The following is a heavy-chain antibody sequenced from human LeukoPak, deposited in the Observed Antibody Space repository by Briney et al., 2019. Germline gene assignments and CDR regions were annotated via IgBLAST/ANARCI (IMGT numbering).Heavy chain of an antibody. Sequence: SETLSPTCAVYGGSFSGYYWSWIRQPPGKGLEWIGEINHSGSTNYNPSLKSRVTISVDTSKNQFSLKLSSVTAADTAVYYCARMNPGGGLDYWGQGTLVTVSS. CDR1: GGSFSGYY. V-gene: IGHV4-34*01. CDR2: INHSGST. CDR3: ARMNPGGGLDY. D-gene: IGHD2-15*01. J-gene: IGHJ4*02.